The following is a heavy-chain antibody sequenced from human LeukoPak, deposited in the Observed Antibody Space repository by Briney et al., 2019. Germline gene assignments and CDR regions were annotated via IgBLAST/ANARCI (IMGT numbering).Heavy chain of an antibody. CDR2: ISGSGGST. D-gene: IGHD2-2*02. J-gene: IGHJ4*02. V-gene: IGHV3-23*01. CDR1: GFTFSSYA. Sequence: GXXRLSCVVSGFTFSSYAMSWVRQAPGKGLEWVSAISGSGGSTYYADSVKSRFTISRDNSKNTLYLQMNSLRAEDTAVYYCAKGIYPRYFDYWGQGTLVTVSS. CDR3: AKGIYPRYFDY.